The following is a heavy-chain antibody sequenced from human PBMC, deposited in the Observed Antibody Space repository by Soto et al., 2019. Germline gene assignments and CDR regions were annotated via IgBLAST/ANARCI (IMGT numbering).Heavy chain of an antibody. CDR3: AKNRSRATTSWHFDY. CDR2: IHGGGNSA. Sequence: EVQLLESGGDLVQPGRSLRLSCAASGFTFSGYAMSWVRQAPGKGLEWVSVIHGGGNSAYYADSVKGRFTISRDNSKNTLYLQMSSLRGEDTAVYYCAKNRSRATTSWHFDYWGQGSLVTVSS. CDR1: GFTFSGYA. D-gene: IGHD4-17*01. J-gene: IGHJ4*02. V-gene: IGHV3-23*01.